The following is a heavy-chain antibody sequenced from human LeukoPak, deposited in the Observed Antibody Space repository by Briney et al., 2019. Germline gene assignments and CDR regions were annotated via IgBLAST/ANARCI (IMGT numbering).Heavy chain of an antibody. CDR1: GFTFSSYE. J-gene: IGHJ5*02. V-gene: IGHV3-21*01. CDR2: ISSSSSYI. D-gene: IGHD4-11*01. Sequence: PGGSLRLSCAASGFTFSSYEMNWVRQAPGKGLEWVSSISSSSSYIYYADSVKGRFTISRDNAKNSLYLQMNSLRAEDTAVYYCARDRGVTTVVPWGQGTLVTVSS. CDR3: ARDRGVTTVVP.